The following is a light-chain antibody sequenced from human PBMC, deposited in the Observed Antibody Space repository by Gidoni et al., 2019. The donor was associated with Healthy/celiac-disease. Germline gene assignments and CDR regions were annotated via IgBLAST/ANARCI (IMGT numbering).Light chain of an antibody. CDR1: QSVSSY. J-gene: IGKJ4*01. CDR3: QQRSNWPPT. Sequence: EIVLTQYPATLSLSPGERATLSCRASQSVSSYLAWYQQKPGQAHRLLIYDASNRATGIPARFSGSGSGTDFTLTISSLEPEDFAVYYCQQRSNWPPTFGGGTKVEIK. V-gene: IGKV3-11*01. CDR2: DAS.